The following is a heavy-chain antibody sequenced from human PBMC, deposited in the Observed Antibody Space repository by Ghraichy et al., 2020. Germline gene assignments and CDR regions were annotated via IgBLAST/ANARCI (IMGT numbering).Heavy chain of an antibody. CDR1: GFTFNTYW. V-gene: IGHV3-74*03. CDR2: INSDGNST. CDR3: ARGSYYDFWSGYSPSYYYYYGMDI. Sequence: GGSLRLSCAASGFTFNTYWMHWVRQAPGKGLVWVSRINSDGNSTTYADSVKGRFSISRDNAKNTLYLQMNSLGADDTARYYCARGSYYDFWSGYSPSYYYYYGMDIWGQGTTVTVSS. D-gene: IGHD3-3*01. J-gene: IGHJ6*02.